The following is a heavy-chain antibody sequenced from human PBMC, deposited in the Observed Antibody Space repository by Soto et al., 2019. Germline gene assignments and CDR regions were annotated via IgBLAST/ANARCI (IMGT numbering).Heavy chain of an antibody. Sequence: GGSLRLSCAASGFTFSRYSLSWVRQAPGKGLEWVSANSTTGGLTDYADSVKGRFTISRDNSKNTVSLQMKSLRVEDTAVYYCAKVRTAGSGAAYFYGMDAWGQGTPVTVSS. CDR1: GFTFSRYS. J-gene: IGHJ6*02. CDR3: AKVRTAGSGAAYFYGMDA. D-gene: IGHD2-8*02. CDR2: NSTTGGLT. V-gene: IGHV3-23*01.